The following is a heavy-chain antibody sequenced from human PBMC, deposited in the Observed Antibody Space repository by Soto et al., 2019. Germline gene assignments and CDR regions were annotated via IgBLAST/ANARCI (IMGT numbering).Heavy chain of an antibody. CDR3: NTYHGDYNFDH. Sequence: QVQLVQSGAEVKKPGASVKVSCKVSGYTLNEVAMHWVRQAPGKGLEWLGGFDPDEAETIYAQHFQGRVTMTEDTSTDTVYMELSRLRSEDTALYFCNTYHGDYNFDHWGQGTLVTVSS. V-gene: IGHV1-24*01. CDR1: GYTLNEVA. J-gene: IGHJ5*02. D-gene: IGHD4-17*01. CDR2: FDPDEAET.